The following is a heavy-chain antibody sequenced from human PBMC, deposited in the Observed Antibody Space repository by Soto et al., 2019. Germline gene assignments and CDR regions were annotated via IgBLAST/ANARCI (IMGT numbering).Heavy chain of an antibody. CDR1: GGSISSGDYY. CDR3: ARDLDGLHDDTSGPFPRPG. CDR2: IYYSGST. D-gene: IGHD3-22*01. J-gene: IGHJ1*01. Sequence: ASETLSLTCTVSGGSISSGDYYWSWIRQPPGKGLEWIGYIYYSGSTYYNPSLKSRVTISVDTSKNQFSLKLSSVTAADTAVYYCARDLDGLHDDTSGPFPRPGWGQGTLVTVSS. V-gene: IGHV4-30-4*01.